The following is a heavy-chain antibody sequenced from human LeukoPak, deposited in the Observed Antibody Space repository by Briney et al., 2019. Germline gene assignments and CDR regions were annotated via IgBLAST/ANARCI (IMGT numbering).Heavy chain of an antibody. D-gene: IGHD1-26*01. Sequence: PSETLSLTCTVSGGSISSYYWSWIRQPPGKGLEWIGYIYYSGSTNYNPSLKSRVTISVDTSKNQFSLKLSSVTAADTAVYYCARRSYYDYYYYMDVWGKGTTVTVSS. CDR1: GGSISSYY. V-gene: IGHV4-59*01. CDR2: IYYSGST. J-gene: IGHJ6*03. CDR3: ARRSYYDYYYYMDV.